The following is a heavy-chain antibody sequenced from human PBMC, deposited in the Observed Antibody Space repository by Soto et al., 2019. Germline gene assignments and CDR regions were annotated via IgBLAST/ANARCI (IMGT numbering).Heavy chain of an antibody. J-gene: IGHJ4*02. CDR2: IYYSGST. CDR3: ARDGGSWVFDY. V-gene: IGHV4-59*01. D-gene: IGHD1-26*01. Sequence: SETLSLTCTVSGVSISSYYWIWIRQPPGKGLEWIGYIYYSGSTNYNPSLKGRVTISIDTSKKQFSLKLTSVTAADTAVYYCARDGGSWVFDYWGQGALVTVSS. CDR1: GVSISSYY.